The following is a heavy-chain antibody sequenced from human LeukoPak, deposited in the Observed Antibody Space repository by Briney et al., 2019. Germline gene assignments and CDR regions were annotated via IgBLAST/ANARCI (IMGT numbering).Heavy chain of an antibody. Sequence: ASVKVSCKTSGYTFTSYGISWVRQAPGQGLGWMGWISAYNGNTNYAQKLQGRVTMTTDTSTSTAYMELRSLRSDDTAVYYCATSGYYRDAFDIWGQGTMVTVSS. CDR2: ISAYNGNT. CDR1: GYTFTSYG. V-gene: IGHV1-18*01. CDR3: ATSGYYRDAFDI. D-gene: IGHD3-22*01. J-gene: IGHJ3*02.